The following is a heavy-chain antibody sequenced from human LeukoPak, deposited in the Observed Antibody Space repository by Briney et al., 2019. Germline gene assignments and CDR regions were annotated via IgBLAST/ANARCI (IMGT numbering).Heavy chain of an antibody. D-gene: IGHD6-19*01. CDR2: IYTGETA. CDR1: GFTVSSKY. V-gene: IGHV3-66*01. J-gene: IGHJ4*02. CDR3: ARDRYSSAWYEE. Sequence: PGGSLRLSCAASGFTVSSKYMSWVRQAPGKGLEWVSVIYTGETAYYADSVKGRFTISRDNSKNTLSLHMNTLRAEDTAVYYCARDRYSSAWYEEWGQGTLVTVSS.